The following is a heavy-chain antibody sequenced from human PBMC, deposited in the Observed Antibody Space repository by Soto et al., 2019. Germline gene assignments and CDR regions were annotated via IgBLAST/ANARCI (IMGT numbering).Heavy chain of an antibody. Sequence: SETLSLTCAVYGGSFSGYYWSWIRQPPGKGLEWIGEINHSGSTNYNPSLKSRVTISVDTSKNQFSLKLSSVTAADTAVYYCARDSSSWYAYYYYGMDVWGQGTTVTV. D-gene: IGHD6-13*01. CDR1: GGSFSGYY. CDR2: INHSGST. J-gene: IGHJ6*02. V-gene: IGHV4-34*01. CDR3: ARDSSSWYAYYYYGMDV.